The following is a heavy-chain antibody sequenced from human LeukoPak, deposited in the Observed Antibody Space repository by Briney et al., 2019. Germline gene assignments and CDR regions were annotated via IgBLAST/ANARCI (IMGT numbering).Heavy chain of an antibody. Sequence: GRSLRLSCAASGFTFSSYGMHWVRQAPGKGLEWVAVIWYDGSNKYYADSVKGRFTISKDNSKNTLYLQMNSLRAEDTAVYYCARDHSYYYGSGSYFPGYYFDYWGQGTLVTVSS. CDR1: GFTFSSYG. CDR2: IWYDGSNK. J-gene: IGHJ4*02. CDR3: ARDHSYYYGSGSYFPGYYFDY. V-gene: IGHV3-33*08. D-gene: IGHD3-10*01.